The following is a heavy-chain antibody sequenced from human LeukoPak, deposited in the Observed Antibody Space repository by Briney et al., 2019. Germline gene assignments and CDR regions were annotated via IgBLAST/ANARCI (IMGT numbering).Heavy chain of an antibody. Sequence: GGSLRLSCAASGFTFTSYSMNWVRQAPGKGLEWVSSISSSSSYIYNADSEKRRFTISRDNAENSLYLQMNSLRADDTALYYCAGQEWEQRLLTDYWGQGTLVTVSS. CDR3: AGQEWEQRLLTDY. CDR2: ISSSSSYI. CDR1: GFTFTSYS. J-gene: IGHJ4*02. V-gene: IGHV3-21*01. D-gene: IGHD1-26*01.